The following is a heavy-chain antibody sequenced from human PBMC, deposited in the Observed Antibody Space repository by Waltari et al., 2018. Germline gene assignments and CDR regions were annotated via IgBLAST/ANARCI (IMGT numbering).Heavy chain of an antibody. V-gene: IGHV4-4*02. Sequence: QVQLQESGPGLVKPSGTLSLTCAVPGRPISSSNWSSWVRQPPGKGLEWIGEIYHSGSTNYNPSLKSRVTISVDKSKNQFSLKLSSVTAADTAVYYCARYSSSWYGGMDVWGQGTTVTVSS. D-gene: IGHD6-13*01. CDR2: IYHSGST. CDR1: GRPISSSNW. CDR3: ARYSSSWYGGMDV. J-gene: IGHJ6*02.